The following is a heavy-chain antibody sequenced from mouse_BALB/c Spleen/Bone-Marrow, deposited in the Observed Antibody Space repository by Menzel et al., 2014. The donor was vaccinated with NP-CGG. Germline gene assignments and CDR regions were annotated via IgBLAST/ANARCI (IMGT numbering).Heavy chain of an antibody. CDR2: IYPGDGDT. CDR1: GYAFSTYW. V-gene: IGHV1-80*01. J-gene: IGHJ2*01. Sequence: VKLVESGAELVRPGSSVKISCKASGYAFSTYWMNWVKQRPGQGLEWIGQIYPGDGDTNYNEKFKGKATLTADKSSSTASIQLSSLTSEDSAVYFCARVGFSFDYWDQGTTLTVSS. CDR3: ARVGFSFDY. D-gene: IGHD3-1*01.